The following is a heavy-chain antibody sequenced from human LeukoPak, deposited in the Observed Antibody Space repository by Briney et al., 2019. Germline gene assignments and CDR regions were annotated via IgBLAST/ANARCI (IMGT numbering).Heavy chain of an antibody. V-gene: IGHV4-4*02. Sequence: SETLSLTCAVSGGSISSSNWWSWVRQPPGKGLEWIGEIYHSGSTNFNPSLKSRVTISVDKSKNQFSLKLTSVTAADTAVYYCARSDSSGYYSFHYWGQGTLVTVSS. CDR3: ARSDSSGYYSFHY. CDR1: GGSISSSNW. CDR2: IYHSGST. D-gene: IGHD3-22*01. J-gene: IGHJ4*02.